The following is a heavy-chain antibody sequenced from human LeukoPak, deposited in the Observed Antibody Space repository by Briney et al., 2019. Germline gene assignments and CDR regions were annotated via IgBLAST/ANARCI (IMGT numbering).Heavy chain of an antibody. J-gene: IGHJ6*02. D-gene: IGHD2-2*01. Sequence: SETLSLTCTVSGGSVSSGSYYWSWIRQPPGKGLEWIGYIYYSGSTNYNPSLKSRVTISVDTSKNQFSLKLSSVTAADTAVYYCARDNRLRGICSSTSCPRAHYYYYYGMDVWGQGTTVTVSS. CDR3: ARDNRLRGICSSTSCPRAHYYYYYGMDV. V-gene: IGHV4-61*01. CDR1: GGSVSSGSYY. CDR2: IYYSGST.